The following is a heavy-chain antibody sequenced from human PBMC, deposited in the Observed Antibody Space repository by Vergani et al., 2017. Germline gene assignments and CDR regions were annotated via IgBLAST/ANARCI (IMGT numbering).Heavy chain of an antibody. CDR2: IRSKANSYAT. V-gene: IGHV3-73*01. CDR1: GFTFSGSA. Sequence: EVQLVESGGGLVQPGGSLKLSCAASGFTFSGSAMPWVRQASGKGLEWVGRIRSKANSYATAYAASVKGRFTISRDDSKNTAYLQMNSLKTEATAVYYCSYGSGSYWGQGTLVTVSS. J-gene: IGHJ4*02. CDR3: SYGSGSY. D-gene: IGHD3-10*01.